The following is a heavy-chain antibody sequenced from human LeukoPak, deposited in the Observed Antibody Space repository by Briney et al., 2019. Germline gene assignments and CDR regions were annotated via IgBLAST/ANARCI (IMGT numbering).Heavy chain of an antibody. CDR3: ARGLMDDWEFGAYYMDV. D-gene: IGHD3-10*01. J-gene: IGHJ6*03. Sequence: SETLSLTCSVSDLSNNNYDWGWVRPPPGLGLECMVLPHYSGTANYNPSLRSRVTISIDTSKKHFFLKLKSVTAAGTAVYYCARGLMDDWEFGAYYMDVWGKGTTVTVSS. CDR1: DLSNNNYD. V-gene: IGHV4-59*01. CDR2: PHYSGTA.